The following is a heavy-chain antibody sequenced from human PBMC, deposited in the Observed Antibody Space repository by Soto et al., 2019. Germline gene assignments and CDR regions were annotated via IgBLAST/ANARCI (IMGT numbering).Heavy chain of an antibody. V-gene: IGHV3-11*01. CDR2: ISSGGSTI. Sequence: QVQLVESGGGLVKPGGSLRLSCAASGFTFSASYMSWFRKAQGKGREGVSYISSGGSTIYYADSVKGRFTISRDNAKNSLYLQMNSLRAEDTAVYYCAQSPPRIAAAGGNWFDPWGQGTLVTVSS. CDR1: GFTFSASY. CDR3: AQSPPRIAAAGGNWFDP. J-gene: IGHJ5*02. D-gene: IGHD6-13*01.